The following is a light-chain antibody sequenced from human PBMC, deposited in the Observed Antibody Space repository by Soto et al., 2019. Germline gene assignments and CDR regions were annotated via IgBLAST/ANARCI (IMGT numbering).Light chain of an antibody. Sequence: DIQMTQSPSSLSASVGDRVTITCRASQSISSYLNWYQQKPEKAPKLLIYAASSLQSGVPSMFSGSGSGTEFTLTISSLQPEDFATYYCQQSYSTLPLTFGGGTKVEIK. V-gene: IGKV1-39*01. J-gene: IGKJ4*01. CDR1: QSISSY. CDR3: QQSYSTLPLT. CDR2: AAS.